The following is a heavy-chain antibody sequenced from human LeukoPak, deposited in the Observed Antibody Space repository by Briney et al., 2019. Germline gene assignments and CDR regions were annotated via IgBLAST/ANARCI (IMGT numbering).Heavy chain of an antibody. D-gene: IGHD6-19*01. CDR2: IIPFLGIT. Sequence: VASVKVSCKASGGTFSTYGVSWVRQAPGQGLEWMGRIIPFLGITNYAQNFQGRVTFTADSSTSTAYMELTSLRSEDTAVYYCAKPCRSGLSPFDAFDIWAKGQWSPSLQ. V-gene: IGHV1-69*04. J-gene: IGHJ3*02. CDR1: GGTFSTYG. CDR3: AKPCRSGLSPFDAFDI.